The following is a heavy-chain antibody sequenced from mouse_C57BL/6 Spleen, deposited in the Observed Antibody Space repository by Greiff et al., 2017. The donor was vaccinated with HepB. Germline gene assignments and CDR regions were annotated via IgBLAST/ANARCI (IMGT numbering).Heavy chain of an antibody. V-gene: IGHV1-5*01. J-gene: IGHJ4*01. CDR3: TNDGYSDRAMDY. CDR1: GYTFTSYW. Sequence: EVQLQQSGTVLARPGASVKMSCKTSGYTFTSYWMHWVKQRPGQGLEWIGAIYPGNSDTSYNQKFKGKAKLTAVTSASTAYMELSSLTTEDSAVYYCTNDGYSDRAMDYWGQGTSVTVSS. D-gene: IGHD2-3*01. CDR2: IYPGNSDT.